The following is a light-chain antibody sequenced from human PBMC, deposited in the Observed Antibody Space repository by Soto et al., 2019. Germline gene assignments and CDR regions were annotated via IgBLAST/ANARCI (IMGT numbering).Light chain of an antibody. V-gene: IGKV1-33*01. J-gene: IGKJ5*01. CDR3: QQADTFPIT. Sequence: DIQMTQSPTSLSASVGDRVTITCQASHDISNYLSWYQQKPGKAPKLLIYDASNLETGVPSRFSGSGFGTDFTLTISSLQPEDFAIYYCQQADTFPITFGQGTRLEIK. CDR1: HDISNY. CDR2: DAS.